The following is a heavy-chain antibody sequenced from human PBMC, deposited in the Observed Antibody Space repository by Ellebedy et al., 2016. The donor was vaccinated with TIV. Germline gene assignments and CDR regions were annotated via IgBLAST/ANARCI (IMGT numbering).Heavy chain of an antibody. D-gene: IGHD3-3*01. Sequence: SETLSLXXTVSGGSVSSGSYYWSWIRQPPGKGLEWIGYIYYSGSTNYNPSLKSRVTISVDTSKNQFSLKLSSVTAADTAVYYCARAPYYDFWSGLYYYYYMDVWGKGTTVTVSS. V-gene: IGHV4-61*01. CDR3: ARAPYYDFWSGLYYYYYMDV. J-gene: IGHJ6*03. CDR2: IYYSGST. CDR1: GGSVSSGSYY.